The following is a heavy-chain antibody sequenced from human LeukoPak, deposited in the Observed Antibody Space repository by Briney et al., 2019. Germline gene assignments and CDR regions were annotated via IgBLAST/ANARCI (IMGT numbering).Heavy chain of an antibody. D-gene: IGHD2-2*01. Sequence: GGSLRLSCAASGFTFSDYYMSWIRQAPGKGLEWVSYISSSGSTIYYADSVKGRFTISRDNAKNSLYLQMNSLRAEDTAVYYCAKGAQSSTRWNAFDIWGQGTMVTVSS. CDR1: GFTFSDYY. J-gene: IGHJ3*02. CDR3: AKGAQSSTRWNAFDI. V-gene: IGHV3-11*01. CDR2: ISSSGSTI.